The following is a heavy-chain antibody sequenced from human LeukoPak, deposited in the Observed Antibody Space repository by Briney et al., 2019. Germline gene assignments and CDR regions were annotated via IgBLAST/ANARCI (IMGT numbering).Heavy chain of an antibody. J-gene: IGHJ6*03. D-gene: IGHD3-22*01. V-gene: IGHV3-23*01. Sequence: PGGSLRLSCAASGFTFSSYAMSWVRQAPGKGRDWVSAISGRGDSTYYAVSVKGRFTIARDNSKNTLYLQMNSLRVEDTAVYYCAKGDSSYYYYMDVWGEGTTVTVSS. CDR3: AKGDSSYYYYMDV. CDR2: ISGRGDST. CDR1: GFTFSSYA.